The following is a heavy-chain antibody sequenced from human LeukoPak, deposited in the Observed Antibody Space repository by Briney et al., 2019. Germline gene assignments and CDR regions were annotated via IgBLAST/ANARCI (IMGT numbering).Heavy chain of an antibody. D-gene: IGHD2-2*01. CDR1: GFTFSTYS. J-gene: IGHJ6*02. V-gene: IGHV3-21*01. Sequence: PGGSLRLSCAASGFTFSTYSMNWVRQAPGKGLEGVSSISGSSFSIYYADSVKGRSTISRDNTENSLYLQMNSLRAEDTAVYYCARHKTCSSTSCYGDYYYGMDVWGQGTTVTVSS. CDR2: ISGSSFSI. CDR3: ARHKTCSSTSCYGDYYYGMDV.